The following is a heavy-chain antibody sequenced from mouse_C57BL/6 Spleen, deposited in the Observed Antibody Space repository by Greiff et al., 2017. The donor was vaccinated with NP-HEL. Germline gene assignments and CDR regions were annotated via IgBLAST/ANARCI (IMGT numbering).Heavy chain of an antibody. V-gene: IGHV1-64*01. J-gene: IGHJ3*01. D-gene: IGHD2-1*01. CDR1: GYTFTSYW. CDR2: IHPNSGST. Sequence: VQLQQPGAELVKPGASVKLSCKASGYTFTSYWMHWVKQRPGQGLEWIGMIHPNSGSTNYNEKFKSKATLTVDKSSSTAYMQLSSLTSEDSAVYYCARGDYGKRAWFAYWGQGTLVTVSA. CDR3: ARGDYGKRAWFAY.